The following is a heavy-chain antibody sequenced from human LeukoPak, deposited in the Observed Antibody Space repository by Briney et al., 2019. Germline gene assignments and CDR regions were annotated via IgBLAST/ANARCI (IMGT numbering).Heavy chain of an antibody. CDR2: INAGNGNK. J-gene: IGHJ3*02. D-gene: IGHD1-1*01. Sequence: ASVKVSCKASGYTFTNYAMHWVRQAPGQRLEWMGWINAGNGNKKYSQEFQGRVTITRDTYASTAYMELSSLRSEDMAVYYCARSWNPNDAFDIWGQGTMVTVSS. CDR3: ARSWNPNDAFDI. V-gene: IGHV1-3*03. CDR1: GYTFTNYA.